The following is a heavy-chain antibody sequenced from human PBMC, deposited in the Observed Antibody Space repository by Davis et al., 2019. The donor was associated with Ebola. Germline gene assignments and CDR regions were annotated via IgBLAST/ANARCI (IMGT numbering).Heavy chain of an antibody. D-gene: IGHD1-26*01. Sequence: SQTLSLTCAISGDSVSSNSAAWNWIRLSPSRGLEWLGRTYYRSKWENDYAVSVRSRLSINPDTSKNQFSLQLNSVTPEDTAVYYCARDRFQWGLLFYYGMDVWGQGTTVTVSS. CDR3: ARDRFQWGLLFYYGMDV. V-gene: IGHV6-1*01. J-gene: IGHJ6*02. CDR1: GDSVSSNSAA. CDR2: TYYRSKWEN.